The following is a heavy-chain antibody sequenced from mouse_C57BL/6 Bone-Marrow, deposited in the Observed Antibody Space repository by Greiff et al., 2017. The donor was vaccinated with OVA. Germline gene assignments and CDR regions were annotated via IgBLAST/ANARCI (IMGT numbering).Heavy chain of an antibody. Sequence: EVKLQESGGGLVQPKGSLKLSCAASGFSFNTYAMNWVRQAPGKGLEWVARIRSKSNNYATYYADSVKDRFTIPRDDSESMLYLQMNNLKTEDTAMYYCVRHVPGDYFDYWGQGTTLTVSS. CDR2: IRSKSNNYAT. V-gene: IGHV10-1*01. J-gene: IGHJ2*01. CDR3: VRHVPGDYFDY. CDR1: GFSFNTYA.